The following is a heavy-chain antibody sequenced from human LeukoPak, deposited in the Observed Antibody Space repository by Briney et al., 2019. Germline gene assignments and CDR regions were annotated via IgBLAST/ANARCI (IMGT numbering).Heavy chain of an antibody. J-gene: IGHJ4*02. V-gene: IGHV3-48*01. Sequence: GGSLRLSCAASGFTFSTYSMNWVRQAPGKGLEWVSSISSGSSTIYYADSVKGRFTISRDNAKNSLCLQMSSLRAEDTAVYYCARDGVFSFAYWGQGTLVTVSS. CDR2: ISSGSSTI. D-gene: IGHD3-3*01. CDR1: GFTFSTYS. CDR3: ARDGVFSFAY.